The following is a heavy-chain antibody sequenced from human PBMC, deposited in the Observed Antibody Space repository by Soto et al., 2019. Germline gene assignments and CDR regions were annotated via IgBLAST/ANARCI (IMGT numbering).Heavy chain of an antibody. CDR3: KRGAGAPWVRFDS. J-gene: IGHJ4*02. Sequence: XATLSLTCGVSGYSITSGFYWCWFRQSPGKGLEWIGSISYSAKTFYNPSLASRFSMAVDTSKNQFSLRLTSVTAADTALYYCKRGAGAPWVRFDSWGQGTPVTVSS. CDR1: GYSITSGFY. CDR2: ISYSAKT. D-gene: IGHD3-22*01. V-gene: IGHV4-38-2*01.